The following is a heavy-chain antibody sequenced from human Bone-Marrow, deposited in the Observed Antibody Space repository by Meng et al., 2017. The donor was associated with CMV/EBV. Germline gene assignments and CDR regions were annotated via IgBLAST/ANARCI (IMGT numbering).Heavy chain of an antibody. CDR2: IYSGGST. J-gene: IGHJ4*02. V-gene: IGHV3-53*01. CDR1: GFTVSSNY. Sequence: GESLKISCAASGFTVSSNYMSWVRQAPGKGLEWVSVIYSGGSTYYADSVKGRFTISRDNAKNSLYLQMNSLRAEDTAVYYCAREGYYYDSSGYYYVSWFDYWGQGTLVTVSS. CDR3: AREGYYYDSSGYYYVSWFDY. D-gene: IGHD3-22*01.